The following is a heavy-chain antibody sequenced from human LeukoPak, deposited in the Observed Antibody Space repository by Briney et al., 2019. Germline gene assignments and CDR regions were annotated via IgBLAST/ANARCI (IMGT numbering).Heavy chain of an antibody. CDR2: ISGSGGST. CDR1: GFTFSSYA. V-gene: IGHV3-23*01. D-gene: IGHD3-3*01. J-gene: IGHJ4*02. Sequence: GGSLRLSCAASGFTFSSYAMSWVRQAPGKGLEWVSAISGSGGSTYYADSVKGRFTISRDNSKNTLYLQMNSLRAEDTAVYYCAKGLRFLGWLSQDDYWGQGTLVTVSS. CDR3: AKGLRFLGWLSQDDY.